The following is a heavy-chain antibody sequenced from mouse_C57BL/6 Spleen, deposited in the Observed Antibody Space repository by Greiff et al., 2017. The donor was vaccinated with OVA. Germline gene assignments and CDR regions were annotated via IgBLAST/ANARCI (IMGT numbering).Heavy chain of an antibody. Sequence: VQLQQSGTVLARPGASVKMSCKTSGYTFTSYWMHWVKQRPGQGLEWIGAIYPGNSDTSYNQKFKGKAKLTAVTSASTAYMELSSLTNEDSAVYYCTRWDYYGSSPGFDYWGQGTTLTVSS. J-gene: IGHJ2*01. CDR3: TRWDYYGSSPGFDY. D-gene: IGHD1-1*01. V-gene: IGHV1-5*01. CDR1: GYTFTSYW. CDR2: IYPGNSDT.